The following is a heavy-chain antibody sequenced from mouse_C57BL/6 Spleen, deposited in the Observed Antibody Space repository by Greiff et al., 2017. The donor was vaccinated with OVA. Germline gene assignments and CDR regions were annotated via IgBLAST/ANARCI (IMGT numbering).Heavy chain of an antibody. D-gene: IGHD2-12*01. CDR3: ARRGNYSPSPHFDV. Sequence: QVQLQQSGAELVKPGASVKKSCKASGYTFTSYWITWVKQRPGQGLEWIGDIYPGSGSTNYNEKFKSKATLTVDTSSSTAYMQLSSLTSEDSAVYYCARRGNYSPSPHFDVWGTGTTVTVSS. CDR2: IYPGSGST. CDR1: GYTFTSYW. V-gene: IGHV1-55*01. J-gene: IGHJ1*03.